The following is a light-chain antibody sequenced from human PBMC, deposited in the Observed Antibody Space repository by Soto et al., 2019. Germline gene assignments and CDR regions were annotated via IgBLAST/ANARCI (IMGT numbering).Light chain of an antibody. Sequence: QSVLTQPASVSGSPGQSITISCTGTSSDVGGYDYVSWYQQHPGKAPKLMIYEVSNRPSGVFNRFSGSKSGNTASLTISGLQAEDEAYYYCSSYTSSSTSPYVFGTGTKVTVL. CDR3: SSYTSSSTSPYV. J-gene: IGLJ1*01. CDR1: SSDVGGYDY. CDR2: EVS. V-gene: IGLV2-14*01.